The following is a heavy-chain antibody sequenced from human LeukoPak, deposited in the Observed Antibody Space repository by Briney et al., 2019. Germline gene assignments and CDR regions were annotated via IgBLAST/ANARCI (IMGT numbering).Heavy chain of an antibody. Sequence: GWSLRLYGAASAFTDISNYMRWVGQGPGEWLEWVSVIYSGGSTYYAESVLGRFTISRDNYKNTLYLQMNSLRAEETAVYYCARGVLARKGFDYWGQGTLVTVSS. CDR3: ARGVLARKGFDY. D-gene: IGHD1-14*01. CDR1: AFTDISNY. J-gene: IGHJ4*02. V-gene: IGHV3-66*01. CDR2: IYSGGST.